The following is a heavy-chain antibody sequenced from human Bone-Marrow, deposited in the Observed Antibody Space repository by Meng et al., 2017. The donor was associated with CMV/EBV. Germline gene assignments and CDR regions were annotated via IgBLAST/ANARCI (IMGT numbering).Heavy chain of an antibody. CDR2: ISSSSSYI. Sequence: GGSLRLSCAASGFTFSSYSMNWVRQAPGKGLEWVSSISSSSSYIYYADSVKGRFTISRDNAKNSLYLQMNSLRAEDTAVYYCARDRCSSTSCYPDWFDPWGQGTLVTVSS. CDR1: GFTFSSYS. J-gene: IGHJ5*02. CDR3: ARDRCSSTSCYPDWFDP. V-gene: IGHV3-21*01. D-gene: IGHD2-2*01.